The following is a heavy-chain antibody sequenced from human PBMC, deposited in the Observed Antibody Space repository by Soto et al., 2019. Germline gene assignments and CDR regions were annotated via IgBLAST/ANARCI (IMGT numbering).Heavy chain of an antibody. Sequence: QVQLVESGGGVVQPGRSLRLSCAASGFTFSSYGMHWVRQAPGKGLEWVAVIWYDGSNKYYADSVKGRFTISRDNSKNTLYLQMNSLRAEDTAVYYCARDQSLTTVNTVFYDWGQGTLVTVSS. CDR3: ARDQSLTTVNTVFYD. D-gene: IGHD4-17*01. CDR1: GFTFSSYG. J-gene: IGHJ4*02. V-gene: IGHV3-33*01. CDR2: IWYDGSNK.